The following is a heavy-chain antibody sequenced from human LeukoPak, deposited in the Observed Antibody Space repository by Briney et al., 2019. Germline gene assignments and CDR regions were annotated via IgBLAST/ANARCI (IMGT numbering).Heavy chain of an antibody. J-gene: IGHJ4*02. D-gene: IGHD3-22*01. Sequence: SVKVSCKASGGTFSSYTISWVRQAPGQGLEWMGRIIPILGIANYAQKFQGRVTITTDKSTSTAYMELSSLRSEDTAVYYCARDPRIKDHSSGYDDYWGQGTLVTVSS. CDR1: GGTFSSYT. CDR2: IIPILGIA. V-gene: IGHV1-69*04. CDR3: ARDPRIKDHSSGYDDY.